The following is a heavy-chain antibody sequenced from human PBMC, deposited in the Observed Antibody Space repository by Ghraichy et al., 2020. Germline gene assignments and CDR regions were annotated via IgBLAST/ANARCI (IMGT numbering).Heavy chain of an antibody. Sequence: GGSLRLSCAASGITFSTKYMHWVRQAPGKGLEWVSRIYSGGNTHYADSVRDRFIISRDSSTNTLYLQMNSLRVEDTAVYYCAAGDCGGDCYFDFWGQGTLVTLSS. CDR2: IYSGGNT. V-gene: IGHV3-66*01. D-gene: IGHD2-21*02. CDR3: AAGDCGGDCYFDF. J-gene: IGHJ4*02. CDR1: GITFSTKY.